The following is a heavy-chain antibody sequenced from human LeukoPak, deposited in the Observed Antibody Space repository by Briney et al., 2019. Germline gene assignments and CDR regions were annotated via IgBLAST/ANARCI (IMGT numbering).Heavy chain of an antibody. CDR1: GFIFSNDA. Sequence: GGSLRLSCAASGFIFSNDAMRWVSQTQGKGLEWCSSMDTGGGTYYAASVNGRFTISRDNSKNTLSLQLNSLIAEDTAVYYCAKEGVDRHFALENWGQGTTVTVSS. CDR2: MDTGGGT. CDR3: AKEGVDRHFALEN. D-gene: IGHD3-3*01. J-gene: IGHJ3*01. V-gene: IGHV3-23*01.